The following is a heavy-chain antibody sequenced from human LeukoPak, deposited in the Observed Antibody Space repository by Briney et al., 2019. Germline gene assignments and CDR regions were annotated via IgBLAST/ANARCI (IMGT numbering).Heavy chain of an antibody. CDR1: GFSFSSYG. CDR2: IRDDGGNI. J-gene: IGHJ4*02. CDR3: AKDLEYSGSGTPGVFDY. V-gene: IGHV3-30*02. D-gene: IGHD3-10*01. Sequence: PGGSLRLSCAASGFSFSSYGMHWVRQAPGKGLEWVAFIRDDGGNIHYADSVKGRFTISRDNSKSTMYLQMNSLRAEDTAVYYCAKDLEYSGSGTPGVFDYWGQGSLVTVSS.